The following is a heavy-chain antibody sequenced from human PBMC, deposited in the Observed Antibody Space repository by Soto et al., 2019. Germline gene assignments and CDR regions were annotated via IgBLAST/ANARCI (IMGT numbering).Heavy chain of an antibody. J-gene: IGHJ4*02. CDR2: IYWDDDK. CDR3: AHRVLRTVFGLVTTTAIYFDF. D-gene: IGHD3-3*01. V-gene: IGHV2-5*02. CDR1: GFSLTTSGVG. Sequence: SGLRGEPTETLTLTCRFSGFSLTTSGVGVGWIRQSPGKAPEWLALIYWDDDKRYSASLKSRLTITKDTSKNQVVLTVSDLDPTDTATYYCAHRVLRTVFGLVTTTAIYFDFWGQGTPVTVSS.